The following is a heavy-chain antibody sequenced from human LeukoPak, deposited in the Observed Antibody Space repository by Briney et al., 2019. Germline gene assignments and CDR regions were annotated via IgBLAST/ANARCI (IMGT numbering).Heavy chain of an antibody. J-gene: IGHJ4*02. CDR3: ARDHAYRADY. V-gene: IGHV3-7*01. CDR1: GFTFSNDW. CDR2: INQDESKK. Sequence: GGSLRLSCAASGFTFSNDWMCWVCQAPGKGLEWVANINQDESKKYYADSVKGRFTISRDNAKNSLYPQMSSLTAEDTAIYYCARDHAYRADYWGQGTLVTVSS. D-gene: IGHD2-2*01.